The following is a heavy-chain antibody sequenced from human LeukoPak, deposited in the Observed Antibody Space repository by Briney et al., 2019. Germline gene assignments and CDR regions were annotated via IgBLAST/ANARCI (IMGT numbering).Heavy chain of an antibody. CDR2: ISVSGGST. D-gene: IGHD3-10*01. CDR3: AKYGSGTYYNGLY. CDR1: GFTFSSYA. J-gene: IGHJ4*02. Sequence: GGSLRLSCAASGFTFSSYAMTWVRQAPGKGLQWVSTISVSGGSTYYADSVKGRFTISRDTSKITLYLQMNSLRDEDTAVYYCAKYGSGTYYNGLYWGQGTLVTVSS. V-gene: IGHV3-23*01.